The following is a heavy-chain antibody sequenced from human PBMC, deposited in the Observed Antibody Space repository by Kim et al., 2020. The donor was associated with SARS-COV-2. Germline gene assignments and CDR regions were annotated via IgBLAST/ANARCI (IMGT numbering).Heavy chain of an antibody. CDR1: GFTFSDYY. Sequence: GGSLRLSCAASGFTFSDYYMSWIRQAPGKGLEWVSYISSSSSYTNYADSVKGRFTISRDNAKNSLYLQMNSLRAEDTAVYYCAAYCSGGSCYSFSYYYGIDVWGQGTTVTVSS. V-gene: IGHV3-11*03. CDR2: ISSSSSYT. J-gene: IGHJ6*02. D-gene: IGHD2-15*01. CDR3: AAYCSGGSCYSFSYYYGIDV.